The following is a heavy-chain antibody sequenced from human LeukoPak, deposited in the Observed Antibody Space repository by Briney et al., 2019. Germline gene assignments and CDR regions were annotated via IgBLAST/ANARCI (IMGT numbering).Heavy chain of an antibody. Sequence: GGSLRLSCAASGFTVSTNCMTWVRQAPGKGLEWVSTIYSGGTTYYADSVMGRFTISRHNSRNTLYLQMNSLRAEDTAVYYCARCTASCYANAFDVWGQGTLLTVSS. V-gene: IGHV3-53*04. J-gene: IGHJ3*01. CDR2: IYSGGTT. D-gene: IGHD2-2*01. CDR3: ARCTASCYANAFDV. CDR1: GFTVSTNC.